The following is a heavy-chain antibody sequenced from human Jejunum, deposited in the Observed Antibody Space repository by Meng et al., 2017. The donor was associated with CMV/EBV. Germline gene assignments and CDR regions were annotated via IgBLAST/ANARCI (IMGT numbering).Heavy chain of an antibody. CDR3: AKPIDYCTSATCHRAFDS. CDR1: VSCDY. D-gene: IGHD2-2*01. V-gene: IGHV3-53*01. Sequence: VSCDYMTCVRQAPGRGLEWVSVLLSGATTYYGDSVKGRFTISRGNSEHTLYLQMNGLTAEDTAVYYCAKPIDYCTSATCHRAFDSWGQGTLVTSPQ. CDR2: LLSGATT. J-gene: IGHJ4*02.